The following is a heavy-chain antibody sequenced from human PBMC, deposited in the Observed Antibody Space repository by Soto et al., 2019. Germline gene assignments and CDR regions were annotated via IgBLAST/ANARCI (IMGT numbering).Heavy chain of an antibody. CDR2: IKQDGSEK. V-gene: IGHV3-7*01. Sequence: VGSLRLSCAASGFTFSSYWMSWVRQAPGKGLEWVANIKQDGSEKYYVDSVKGRFTISRDNAKNSLYLQMNSLRAEDTAVYYCAREWAVVVPAAQPRRVNWFDPWGQGTLVTVSS. J-gene: IGHJ5*02. CDR3: AREWAVVVPAAQPRRVNWFDP. CDR1: GFTFSSYW. D-gene: IGHD2-2*01.